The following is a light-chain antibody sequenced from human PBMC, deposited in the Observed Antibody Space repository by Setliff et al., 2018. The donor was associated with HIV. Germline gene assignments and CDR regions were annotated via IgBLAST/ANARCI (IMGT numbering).Light chain of an antibody. CDR1: NIGSKS. CDR3: QVWDSSSDHPYV. Sequence: SYELTQPPSVSVAPGKTARITCGGNNIGSKSVHWYQQKPGQAPVLVIYYDTDRPSGIPERFSGSNSGNTATLTISRVEAGDEAVYYCQVWDSSSDHPYVFGTGTKVTVL. V-gene: IGLV3-21*04. CDR2: YDT. J-gene: IGLJ1*01.